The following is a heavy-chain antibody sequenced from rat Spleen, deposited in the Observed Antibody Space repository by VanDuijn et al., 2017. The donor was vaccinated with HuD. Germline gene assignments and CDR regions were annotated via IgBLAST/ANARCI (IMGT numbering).Heavy chain of an antibody. D-gene: IGHD1-4*01. V-gene: IGHV3-1*01. CDR3: VRSVGYTYSFFDY. CDR1: GYSITSNY. J-gene: IGHJ2*01. CDR2: ISYSGST. Sequence: EVQLQESGPGLVKPSQSLSLTCSVTGYSITSNYWVWIRKFPGNKMEWIGHISYSGSTRYNPSLKSRISITRDTSKNQFFLQLNSVTTEDTATYYCVRSVGYTYSFFDYWGQGVMVPVSS.